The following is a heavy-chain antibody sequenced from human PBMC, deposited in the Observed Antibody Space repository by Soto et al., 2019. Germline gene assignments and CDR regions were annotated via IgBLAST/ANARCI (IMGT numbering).Heavy chain of an antibody. D-gene: IGHD2-8*01. V-gene: IGHV1-46*01. CDR3: ARPPFPGCINAVCYPFDY. J-gene: IGHJ4*02. CDR2: INPSGGST. Sequence: QVQLVQSGAEVKKPGASVKVSCKASGYTFTDYYIHWVRQAPGQGLEWMGRINPSGGSTDYAQRFRGRVTMARDESTGTVYMELSSLRSEETAVYYCARPPFPGCINAVCYPFDYWGQGTLVTVSS. CDR1: GYTFTDYY.